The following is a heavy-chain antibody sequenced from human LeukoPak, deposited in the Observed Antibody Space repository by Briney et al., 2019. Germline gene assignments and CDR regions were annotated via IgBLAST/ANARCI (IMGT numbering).Heavy chain of an antibody. J-gene: IGHJ3*02. D-gene: IGHD3-3*01. Sequence: GASVKVSCKASGYTFTGYYMHWVRQAPGQGLEWMGWINPNSGGTNYAQKFQGRVTMTRDTSISTAYMELSRLRAEDMALYYCAKGSLPFGVVTSDAFDIWGQGTMVTVSS. CDR2: INPNSGGT. CDR1: GYTFTGYY. CDR3: AKGSLPFGVVTSDAFDI. V-gene: IGHV1-2*02.